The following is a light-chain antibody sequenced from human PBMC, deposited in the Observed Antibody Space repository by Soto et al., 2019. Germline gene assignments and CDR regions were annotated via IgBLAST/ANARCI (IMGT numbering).Light chain of an antibody. CDR2: DAS. V-gene: IGKV1-5*01. J-gene: IGKJ1*01. CDR3: QQYNSYSEWT. CDR1: QSISSW. Sequence: DIQMTQSPSTLSASVGDRVTITCRASQSISSWLAWYQQKPGKAPKLLIYDASSLESGVPSRFSRSGSGTEFTLPISSLQPDDFATYYCQQYNSYSEWTFGQGPKVEIK.